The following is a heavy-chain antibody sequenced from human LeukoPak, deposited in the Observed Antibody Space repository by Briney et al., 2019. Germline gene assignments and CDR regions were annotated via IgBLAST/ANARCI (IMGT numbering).Heavy chain of an antibody. CDR2: IIPIFGTA. CDR3: ARNPSTSIRYYYYYMDV. Sequence: SVKVSCKASGGTFRSYAISWVRQAPGQGLEWMGGIIPIFGTANYAQKFQGRVTIITDESTSTAYMELSSLRSEDTAVYYCARNPSTSIRYYYYYMDVWGKGTTVTVSS. J-gene: IGHJ6*03. CDR1: GGTFRSYA. V-gene: IGHV1-69*05. D-gene: IGHD3-3*02.